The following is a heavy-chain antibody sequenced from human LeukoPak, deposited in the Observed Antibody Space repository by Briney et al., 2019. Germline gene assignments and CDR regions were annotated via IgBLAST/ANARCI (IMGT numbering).Heavy chain of an antibody. J-gene: IGHJ6*03. CDR3: ARSAYYGSGSYPRTYYYYYYMDV. CDR2: INPNSGGT. CDR1: GYTFTGYY. D-gene: IGHD3-10*01. Sequence: ASVKVSCKASGYTFTGYYMHWVRQAPGQGLEWMGWINPNSGGTNYAQKFQGRVTMTRDTSISTAYMELSRLRSDDTAVYYCARSAYYGSGSYPRTYYYYYYMDVWGQGTLVTVSS. V-gene: IGHV1-2*02.